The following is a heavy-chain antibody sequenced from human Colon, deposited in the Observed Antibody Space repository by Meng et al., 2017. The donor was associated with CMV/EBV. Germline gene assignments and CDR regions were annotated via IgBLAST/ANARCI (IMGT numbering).Heavy chain of an antibody. CDR2: VYSDGTT. V-gene: IGHV3-66*02. D-gene: IGHD3-10*01. CDR1: GSTVSSIY. CDR3: ARAGPPGSGNYFGFYAMDV. J-gene: IGHJ6*02. Sequence: GGSLRLSCSDSGSTVSSIYMSWVRQAPGKGLEWVSVVYSDGTTHYADSVKGRFIISRDDSKNTLYLQMNSLRPEDAALYYCARAGPPGSGNYFGFYAMDVWGQGTTVTVSS.